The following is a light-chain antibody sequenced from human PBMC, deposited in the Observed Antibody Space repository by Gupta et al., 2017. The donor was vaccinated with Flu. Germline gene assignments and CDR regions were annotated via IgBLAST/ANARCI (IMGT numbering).Light chain of an antibody. CDR3: NSRDSSGNHLV. V-gene: IGLV3-19*01. CDR2: GKN. CDR1: SLRSYY. J-gene: IGLJ2*01. Sequence: RITCQGDSLRSYYASWYQQKPGQAPVLVIYGKNNRPSGIPDRFSGSSSGNTASLTITGAQAEDEADSSCNSRDSSGNHLVFGGGTKLTVL.